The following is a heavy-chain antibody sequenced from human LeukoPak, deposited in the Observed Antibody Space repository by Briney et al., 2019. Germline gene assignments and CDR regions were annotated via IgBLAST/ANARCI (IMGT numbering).Heavy chain of an antibody. CDR3: ASNFRWAVAGTGDY. Sequence: ASVKVSCKVSGYTLTELSMHWVRQAPGKGLEWMGGFDPEDGETIYAQKFQGRVTITEDTSTDTAYMELSSLRSEDTAVYYCASNFRWAVAGTGDYWGQGTLVTVSS. CDR2: FDPEDGET. J-gene: IGHJ4*02. D-gene: IGHD6-19*01. CDR1: GYTLTELS. V-gene: IGHV1-24*01.